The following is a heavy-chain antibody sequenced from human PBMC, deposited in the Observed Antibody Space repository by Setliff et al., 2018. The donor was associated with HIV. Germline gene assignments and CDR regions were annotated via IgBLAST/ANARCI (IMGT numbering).Heavy chain of an antibody. Sequence: PSETLSLTCTVSGGSISSYYWSWIRQPPGEGLEWIGYIFYSGSTNYNPSLKSRVTISLDTSRNQFSLKVSSVTAADTAVYYCARVSITYWYSIPRDYYYYMDVWGEGTTVTVSS. CDR3: ARVSITYWYSIPRDYYYYMDV. CDR2: IFYSGST. D-gene: IGHD2-8*02. V-gene: IGHV4-59*12. CDR1: GGSISSYY. J-gene: IGHJ6*03.